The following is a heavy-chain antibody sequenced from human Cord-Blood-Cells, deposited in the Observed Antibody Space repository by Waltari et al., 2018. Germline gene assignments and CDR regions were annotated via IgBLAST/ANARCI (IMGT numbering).Heavy chain of an antibody. CDR1: GVSFSGYY. CDR3: ARGRGAARTDY. Sequence: QVQLQQWGAGLLKPSETLSLTCAVYGVSFSGYYWSWIRQPPGKGLEWIGEINHSGSTNYNPSLKSRVTISVDTSKNQFSLKLSSVTAADTAVYYCARGRGAARTDYWGQGTLVTVSS. J-gene: IGHJ4*02. D-gene: IGHD6-6*01. CDR2: INHSGST. V-gene: IGHV4-34*01.